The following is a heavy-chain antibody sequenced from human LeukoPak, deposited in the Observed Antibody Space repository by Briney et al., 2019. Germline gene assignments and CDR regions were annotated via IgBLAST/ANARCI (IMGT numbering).Heavy chain of an antibody. V-gene: IGHV4-59*01. CDR3: AREGTTYYYDSSGHYYYYYYMDV. D-gene: IGHD3-22*01. CDR1: GGSISSYY. J-gene: IGHJ6*03. CDR2: IYYSGST. Sequence: SETLSLTCTVSGGSISSYYWSWIRQPPGEGLEWIGYIYYSGSTNYNPSLKSRVTISVDMSKNQFSLKLSSVTAADTAVYYCAREGTTYYYDSSGHYYYYYYMDVWGKGTTVTVSS.